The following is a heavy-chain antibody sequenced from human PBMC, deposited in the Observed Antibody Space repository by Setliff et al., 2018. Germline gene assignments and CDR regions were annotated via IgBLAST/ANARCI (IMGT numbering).Heavy chain of an antibody. V-gene: IGHV1-18*01. CDR3: TTSRAPRVVLAADFDL. J-gene: IGHJ4*02. D-gene: IGHD2-21*01. Sequence: GASVKVSCKTSGFNFITYGFSWVRQAPGQGLEWMGWISPYSGETNNAKKFQDRLSVTADTSSKTIYMELRSLTSDDTAVYFCTTSRAPRVVLAADFDLWGQGTLVTVSS. CDR2: ISPYSGET. CDR1: GFNFITYG.